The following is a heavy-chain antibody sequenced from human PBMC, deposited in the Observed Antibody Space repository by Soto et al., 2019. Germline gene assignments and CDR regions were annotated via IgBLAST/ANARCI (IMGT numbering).Heavy chain of an antibody. CDR1: GGSISIGAYY. CDR2: IHYSGST. Sequence: SETLSLTCSVSGGSISIGAYYWSWIRQHPGKGLEWIGYIHYSGSTYYNPSLKSRLTISVDTSKNQFSLRLGSVTAADTAVYYCARVWAVGATFGAWGQGTLVTVSS. J-gene: IGHJ4*02. V-gene: IGHV4-31*03. CDR3: ARVWAVGATFGA. D-gene: IGHD2-15*01.